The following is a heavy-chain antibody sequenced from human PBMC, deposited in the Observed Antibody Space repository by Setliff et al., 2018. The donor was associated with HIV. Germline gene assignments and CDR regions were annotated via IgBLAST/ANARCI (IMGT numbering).Heavy chain of an antibody. CDR3: ARREIRGYINGVSAFNI. CDR2: IWFDGSDK. V-gene: IGHV3-33*01. CDR1: GFTFSSYA. D-gene: IGHD2-8*01. J-gene: IGHJ3*02. Sequence: GGSLRLSCVASGFTFSSYAMHWVRQAPGKGLEWVAVIWFDGSDKYYADSVKGRFTISRDNSKNTLSLQMNSLRAEDTALYYCARREIRGYINGVSAFNIWGQGTMVTV.